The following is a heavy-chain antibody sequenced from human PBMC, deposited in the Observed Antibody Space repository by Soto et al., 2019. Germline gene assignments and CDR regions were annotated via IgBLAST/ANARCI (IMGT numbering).Heavy chain of an antibody. J-gene: IGHJ4*02. CDR2: IYYSGSI. Sequence: QLQLQESGPGLVKPSETLSLTCTVSGGSISSYYWSWIRQPPGKGLEWIGSIYYSGSINYNPSLRSRVAISVVTHKDQFSLKLLSLTAADTAVYYVARRSPSYYCACWGQGTLVTVCS. V-gene: IGHV4-59*08. CDR3: ARRSPSYYCAC. CDR1: GGSISSYY.